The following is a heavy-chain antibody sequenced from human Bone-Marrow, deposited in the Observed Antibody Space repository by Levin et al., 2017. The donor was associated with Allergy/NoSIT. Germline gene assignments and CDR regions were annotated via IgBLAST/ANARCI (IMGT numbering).Heavy chain of an antibody. J-gene: IGHJ4*02. CDR2: INHSGST. D-gene: IGHD3-10*01. Sequence: SETLSLTCAVYGGSFSGYYWSWIRQPPGKGLEWIGEINHSGSTNYNPSLKSRVTISVDTSKNQFSLKLSSVTAADTAVYYCARGRYGSGSYYSTPPFDYWGQGTLVTVSS. CDR3: ARGRYGSGSYYSTPPFDY. V-gene: IGHV4-34*01. CDR1: GGSFSGYY.